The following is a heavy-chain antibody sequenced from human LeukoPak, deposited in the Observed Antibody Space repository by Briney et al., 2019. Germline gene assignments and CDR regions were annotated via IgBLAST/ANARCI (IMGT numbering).Heavy chain of an antibody. J-gene: IGHJ4*02. V-gene: IGHV3-30*02. D-gene: IGHD2-15*01. Sequence: GGSLRLSCAASEFTFSSYWMYWVRQAPGKGLEWVASIWDDGSDNYPADSVRGRFTISRDNSRNTLFLQMNSLRPEDTAVYYCAKDAANLLYYFDHWGQGALVTVSS. CDR1: EFTFSSYW. CDR2: IWDDGSDN. CDR3: AKDAANLLYYFDH.